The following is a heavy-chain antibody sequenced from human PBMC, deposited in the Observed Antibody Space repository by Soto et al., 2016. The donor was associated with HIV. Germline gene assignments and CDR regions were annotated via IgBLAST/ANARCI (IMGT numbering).Heavy chain of an antibody. V-gene: IGHV3-33*01. CDR3: ARDESSSWYAKHYFDY. CDR2: MWDDETKK. Sequence: VQLVESGGGVVQPGRSLRLSCTASGFTFRNYGIHWVRQAPGKGLEWVAVMWDDETKKYYADSVKGRFTVSRDNSKNTLYLQMNSLRAEDTAVYYCARDESSSWYAKHYFDYWGQGTVVTVSS. CDR1: GFTFRNYG. J-gene: IGHJ4*02. D-gene: IGHD6-13*01.